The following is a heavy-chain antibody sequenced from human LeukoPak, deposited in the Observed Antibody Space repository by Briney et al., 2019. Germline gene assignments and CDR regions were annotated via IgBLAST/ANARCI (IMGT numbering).Heavy chain of an antibody. V-gene: IGHV4-34*01. CDR2: INHSGST. J-gene: IGHJ6*04. Sequence: SETLSLTCAVYGGSFSGYYWSCIRQPPGKGLEWIGEINHSGSTNYNPSLKSRVTISVDTSKNQFSLKLSSVTAADTAVYYCASRAYYYGSGRTYYYGMDVWGKGTTVTVSS. CDR1: GGSFSGYY. CDR3: ASRAYYYGSGRTYYYGMDV. D-gene: IGHD3-10*01.